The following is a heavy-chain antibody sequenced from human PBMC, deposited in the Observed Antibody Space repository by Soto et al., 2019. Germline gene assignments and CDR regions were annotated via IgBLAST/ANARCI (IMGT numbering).Heavy chain of an antibody. D-gene: IGHD3-3*01. J-gene: IGHJ2*01. CDR3: ARVRAIFGVVADWYFDL. CDR2: IYSGGST. CDR1: GFTVSSNY. Sequence: EVQLVESGGGLIQPGGSLRLSCAASGFTVSSNYMSWVRQAPGKGLEWVSVIYSGGSTYYADSVKGRFTISRDNSKNTLYRQMNSLRAEDTAVYYCARVRAIFGVVADWYFDLWGRGTLVTVSS. V-gene: IGHV3-53*01.